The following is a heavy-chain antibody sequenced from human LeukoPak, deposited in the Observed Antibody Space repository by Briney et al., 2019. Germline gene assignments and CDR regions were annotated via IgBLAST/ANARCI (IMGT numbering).Heavy chain of an antibody. Sequence: GVLRLSCADSGFTHSSHWMHWVRQVPGEGLVWVSGMNSDGSSREYADSVRGRFTISRDIAKSTLYLQMNSLRAEDTAVYYCASLDVFSAYDDYWDQGTLVTVSS. CDR3: ASLDVFSAYDDY. V-gene: IGHV3-74*03. D-gene: IGHD3-16*01. CDR1: GFTHSSHW. CDR2: MNSDGSSR. J-gene: IGHJ4*02.